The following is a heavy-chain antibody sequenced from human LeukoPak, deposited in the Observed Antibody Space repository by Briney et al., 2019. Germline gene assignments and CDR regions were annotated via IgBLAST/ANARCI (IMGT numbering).Heavy chain of an antibody. J-gene: IGHJ4*02. Sequence: GAAVKVSCKASGYTFSRRDINWVRQPTGQGLERMGWINTKSGYTACVHKFQGRVTMTRDSSTRTAYMDLSSLRSEDEAVYYCGRGVQEGVDYWGQGTLVTVSS. V-gene: IGHV1-8*01. D-gene: IGHD3-16*01. CDR1: GYTFSRRD. CDR2: INTKSGYT. CDR3: GRGVQEGVDY.